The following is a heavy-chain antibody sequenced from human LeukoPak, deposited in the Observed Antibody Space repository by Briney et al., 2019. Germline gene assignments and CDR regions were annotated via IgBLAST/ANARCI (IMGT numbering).Heavy chain of an antibody. Sequence: GGSLRLPCAASGFTFSGSAMHWVRQASGKGLEWVGRIRSKANSYATAYAASVKGRFTISRDDSKNTAYLQMNSLKTEDTAVYYCTRREEMATIYYYYYYMDVWGKGTTVTVSS. CDR2: IRSKANSYAT. V-gene: IGHV3-73*01. CDR3: TRREEMATIYYYYYYMDV. CDR1: GFTFSGSA. J-gene: IGHJ6*03. D-gene: IGHD5-24*01.